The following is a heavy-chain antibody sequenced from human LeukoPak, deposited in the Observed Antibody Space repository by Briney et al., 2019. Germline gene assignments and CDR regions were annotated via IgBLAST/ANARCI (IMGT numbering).Heavy chain of an antibody. CDR3: ASVFRGSGNYFGY. V-gene: IGHV4-59*01. CDR1: GGSISSYY. J-gene: IGHJ4*02. D-gene: IGHD3-10*01. Sequence: NPSETLSLTCTVSGGSISSYYWSWIRQTPGKGLEWIGYIYDSGSTNYNPSLKSRVTISVDTTRNQFSLKLNSLTAADTAVYYCASVFRGSGNYFGYWGQGSLVTVSS. CDR2: IYDSGST.